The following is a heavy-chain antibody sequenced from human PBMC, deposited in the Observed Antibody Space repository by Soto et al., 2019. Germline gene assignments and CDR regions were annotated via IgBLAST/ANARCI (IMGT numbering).Heavy chain of an antibody. CDR1: GFTFSNYW. CDR2: ISFDGAAT. V-gene: IGHV3-74*01. D-gene: IGHD2-15*01. Sequence: EVQLVQSGGGLVQPGGSLRLSCAASGFTFSNYWMHWVRQAPGKGLVWVSRISFDGAATTYADSVKGRFTISRDDAKNTLYLQMKSLRAEDTAVYYCAQLGYCSNVTCYSSIWGQGTLVTVSS. CDR3: AQLGYCSNVTCYSSI. J-gene: IGHJ4*02.